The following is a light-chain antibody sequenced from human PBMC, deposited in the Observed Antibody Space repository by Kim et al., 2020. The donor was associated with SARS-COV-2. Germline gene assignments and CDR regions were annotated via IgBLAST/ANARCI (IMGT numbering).Light chain of an antibody. V-gene: IGLV3-19*01. Sequence: ALGQTVRITCQGDSLRSYYASWYQQKPGQAPVLVIYGKDNRPSGIPDRFSGSSSGNTASLTITGAQAEDEADYYCNSRDSSGNHVVFGGGTQLTVL. CDR2: GKD. CDR3: NSRDSSGNHVV. CDR1: SLRSYY. J-gene: IGLJ2*01.